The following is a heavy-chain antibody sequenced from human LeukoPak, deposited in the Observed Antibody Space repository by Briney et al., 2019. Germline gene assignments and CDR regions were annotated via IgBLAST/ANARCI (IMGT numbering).Heavy chain of an antibody. D-gene: IGHD4-23*01. CDR3: ARADYGGNPFDY. CDR2: IIPIFGTA. CDR1: GGTLSSYA. J-gene: IGHJ4*02. V-gene: IGHV1-69*13. Sequence: SVKVSCKASGGTLSSYAISWARQAPGQGLEWMGGIIPIFGTANYAQKFQGRVTITADESTSTAYMELSSLRSEDTAVYYCARADYGGNPFDYWGQGTLVTVSS.